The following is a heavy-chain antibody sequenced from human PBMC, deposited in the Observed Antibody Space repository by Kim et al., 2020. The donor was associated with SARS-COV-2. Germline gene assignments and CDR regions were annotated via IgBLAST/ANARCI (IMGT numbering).Heavy chain of an antibody. Sequence: AQKCQDRVTMTRDTSKTTVYMELSSLRAEDTAVYYCARARPPPAFWGMDVWGQGTTVTVYS. V-gene: IGHV1-46*01. CDR3: ARARPPPAFWGMDV. J-gene: IGHJ6*02.